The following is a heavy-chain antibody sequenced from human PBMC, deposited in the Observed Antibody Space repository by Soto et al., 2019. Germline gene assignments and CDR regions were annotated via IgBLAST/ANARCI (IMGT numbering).Heavy chain of an antibody. CDR1: GGSISSGGYS. V-gene: IGHV4-30-2*01. Sequence: SETLSLTCAVSGGSISSGGYSWSWIRQPPGKGLEWIGYIYHSGSTYYNPSLKSRVTISVDRSKNQFSLKLSSVTAADTAVYYCASYILDGNWFDPWGQGTLVTVSS. CDR2: IYHSGST. CDR3: ASYILDGNWFDP. J-gene: IGHJ5*02.